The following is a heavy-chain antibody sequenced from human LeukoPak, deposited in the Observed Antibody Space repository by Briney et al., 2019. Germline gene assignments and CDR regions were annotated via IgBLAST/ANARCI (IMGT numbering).Heavy chain of an antibody. CDR3: AKETSLRIQLWDQYYFDY. D-gene: IGHD5-18*01. Sequence: GGSLRLSCAASGFTFSSYGMHWVRQAPGKGLEWVSAISGSGGSTYYADSVKGRFTISRDNSKNTLYLQMNSLRAEDTAVYYCAKETSLRIQLWDQYYFDYWGQGTLVTVSS. CDR1: GFTFSSYG. CDR2: ISGSGGST. J-gene: IGHJ4*02. V-gene: IGHV3-23*01.